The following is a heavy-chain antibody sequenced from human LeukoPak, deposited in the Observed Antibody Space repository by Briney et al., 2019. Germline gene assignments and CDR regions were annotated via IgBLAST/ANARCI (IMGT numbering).Heavy chain of an antibody. J-gene: IGHJ5*02. CDR1: GGSISSSYY. V-gene: IGHV4-61*01. CDR2: IYYSGST. CDR3: AREQLWGNNWFDP. Sequence: SGTLSLTCAVSGGSISSSYYWSWIRQPPGKGLEWIGYIYYSGSTNYNPSLKSRVTISVDTSKNQFSLKLSSVTAADTAVYYCAREQLWGNNWFDPWGQGTLVTVSS. D-gene: IGHD5-18*01.